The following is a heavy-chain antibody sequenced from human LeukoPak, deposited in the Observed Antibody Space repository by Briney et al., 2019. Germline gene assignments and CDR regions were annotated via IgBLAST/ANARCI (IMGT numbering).Heavy chain of an antibody. J-gene: IGHJ4*02. Sequence: ASVKVSCKASGYTFTSYGISWLRQAPGQGLEWMGWLSAYNGNTNYAQKLQGRVTMTTDTSTSTAYMELRSLRSDDTAVYYCATYSSGKGDDYWGQGTLVTVSS. CDR2: LSAYNGNT. V-gene: IGHV1-18*01. CDR1: GYTFTSYG. D-gene: IGHD6-19*01. CDR3: ATYSSGKGDDY.